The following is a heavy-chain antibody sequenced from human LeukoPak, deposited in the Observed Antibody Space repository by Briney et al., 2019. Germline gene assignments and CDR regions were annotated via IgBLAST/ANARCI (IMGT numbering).Heavy chain of an antibody. CDR2: IRYDGSNK. J-gene: IGHJ4*02. CDR3: AKAVLLWFGELFNFDY. CDR1: GFTFSSYG. V-gene: IGHV3-30*02. D-gene: IGHD3-10*01. Sequence: GGSLRLSCAASGFTFSSYGMHWVRQAPGKGLEWVAFIRYDGSNKYYADSVKGRFTISRDNSKNTLYLQMNNLRAEDTAVYYCAKAVLLWFGELFNFDYWGQGTLVTVSS.